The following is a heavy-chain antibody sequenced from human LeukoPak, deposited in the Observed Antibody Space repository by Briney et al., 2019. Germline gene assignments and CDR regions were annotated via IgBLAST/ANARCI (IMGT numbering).Heavy chain of an antibody. V-gene: IGHV3-30-3*01. Sequence: PGGSLRLSCAASGFTFSSYAMHWVRQAPGKGLEWVAVISYDGSNKYYAGSVKGRFTISRDNSKNTLYLQMNSLRAEDTAVYYCGASPHYYYGMDVWGQGTTVTVSS. CDR2: ISYDGSNK. CDR1: GFTFSSYA. CDR3: GASPHYYYGMDV. J-gene: IGHJ6*02.